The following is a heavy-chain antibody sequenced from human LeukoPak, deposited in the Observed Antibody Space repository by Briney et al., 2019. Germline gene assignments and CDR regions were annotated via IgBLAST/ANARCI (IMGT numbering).Heavy chain of an antibody. CDR3: ARDREFWSGYYQEYYYYGMDV. Sequence: GASVKVSCKASGGTFSSYAISWVRQAPGQGLEWMGRIIPIIGIANYAQKFQGRVTITADKSTSTAYMELSSLRSEDTAVYYCARDREFWSGYYQEYYYYGMDVWGQGTTVTVSS. CDR2: IIPIIGIA. J-gene: IGHJ6*02. CDR1: GGTFSSYA. D-gene: IGHD3-3*01. V-gene: IGHV1-69*04.